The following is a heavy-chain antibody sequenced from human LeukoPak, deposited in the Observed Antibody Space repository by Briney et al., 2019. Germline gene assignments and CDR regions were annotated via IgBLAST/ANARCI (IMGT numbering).Heavy chain of an antibody. V-gene: IGHV3-23*01. D-gene: IGHD7-27*01. CDR2: ITGSSTWT. Sequence: GGSLRLSCAASGFTFSDYYMSWLRQAPGKGLEWVSGITGSSTWTYYADSVKGRFTISRDNSNNTLHLQMNSLRAEDTAIYYCARELVSLGTGYFDLWGRGTLVTVSS. J-gene: IGHJ2*01. CDR1: GFTFSDYY. CDR3: ARELVSLGTGYFDL.